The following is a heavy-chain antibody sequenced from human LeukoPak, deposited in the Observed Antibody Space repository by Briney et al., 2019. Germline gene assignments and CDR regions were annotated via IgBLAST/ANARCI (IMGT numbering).Heavy chain of an antibody. Sequence: GGSLRLSCAASGFTFSDYYMNWIRQTPGRGLEWVSYISSSGNTIYYADSVKGRFTISRDNAKNSLYLQINSLRAEDTAVYYCARDSYWLGGTIGAFDIWGQGTMVTVSS. V-gene: IGHV3-11*04. CDR1: GFTFSDYY. CDR2: ISSSGNTI. J-gene: IGHJ3*02. D-gene: IGHD3-10*01. CDR3: ARDSYWLGGTIGAFDI.